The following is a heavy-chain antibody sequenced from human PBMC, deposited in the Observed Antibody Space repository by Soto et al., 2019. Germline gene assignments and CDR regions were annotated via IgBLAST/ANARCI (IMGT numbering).Heavy chain of an antibody. J-gene: IGHJ4*02. CDR2: ISSSSSYI. CDR1: GFTFSSYS. CDR3: ARDPHVLRYFDWLNPYFDY. Sequence: PGGSLRLSCAASGFTFSSYSMNWVRQAPGKGLEWVSSISSSSSYIYYADSVKGRFTISRDNAKNSLYLQMNSLRAEDTAVYYCARDPHVLRYFDWLNPYFDYWGQGTLVTVSS. V-gene: IGHV3-21*01. D-gene: IGHD3-9*01.